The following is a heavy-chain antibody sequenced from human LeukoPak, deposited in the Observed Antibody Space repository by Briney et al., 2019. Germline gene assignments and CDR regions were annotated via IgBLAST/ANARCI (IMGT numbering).Heavy chain of an antibody. V-gene: IGHV3-7*01. CDR1: GFTFNKYW. CDR2: TNQDAGET. J-gene: IGHJ6*01. Sequence: GGSLRPSCAAAGFTFNKYWMTWVRQAPGKGLEWVANTNQDAGETNYVHSVKGRFTISRDNAKNSVHSQMNSLRVEYTGVGYCAGNLMDVWGQGTSVTVSA. D-gene: IGHD2/OR15-2a*01. CDR3: AGNLMDV.